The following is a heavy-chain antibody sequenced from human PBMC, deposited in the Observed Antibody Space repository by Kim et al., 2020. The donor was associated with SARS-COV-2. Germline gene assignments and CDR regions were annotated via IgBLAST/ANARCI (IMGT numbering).Heavy chain of an antibody. CDR1: AFTFDDYA. Sequence: GGSLRLSCAASAFTFDDYAMHWVRQAPGKGLEWVSGISWNSGSVGYADSVKGRFTISRDNAKNSLYLQMNSLRAEDTALYYCAKGATIFGVVRSNYYYGMDVWGQGTTVTVSS. D-gene: IGHD3-3*01. V-gene: IGHV3-9*01. CDR2: ISWNSGSV. CDR3: AKGATIFGVVRSNYYYGMDV. J-gene: IGHJ6*02.